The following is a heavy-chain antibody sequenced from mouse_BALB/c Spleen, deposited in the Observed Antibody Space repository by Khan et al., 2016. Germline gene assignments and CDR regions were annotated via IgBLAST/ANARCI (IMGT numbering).Heavy chain of an antibody. CDR2: IRSQANNHAT. Sequence: EVKLEESGGGLVQPGGSMKLSCAASGFTFSDAWMDWVRQSPEQGLEWIAEIRSQANNHATYYAESVKGRFTITRDDSIRIVCLQMNALMAEDTGIYYCTRRPMDYWRQGTSVTVSS. J-gene: IGHJ4*01. CDR1: GFTFSDAW. V-gene: IGHV6-6*01. CDR3: TRRPMDY.